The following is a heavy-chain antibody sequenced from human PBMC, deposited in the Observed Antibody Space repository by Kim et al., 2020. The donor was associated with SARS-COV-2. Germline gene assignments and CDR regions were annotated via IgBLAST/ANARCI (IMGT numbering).Heavy chain of an antibody. Sequence: GGSLRLSCTASGFTFSRYGMDWVRQAPGKGLEWMAVISYDGSYEYFADSVKGRFTISRDNSKNTLYLQMNSLRAEDTAVYYCAKDRLAKIIMVRGEWGSGMDVWGQGTTVTVSS. D-gene: IGHD3-10*01. CDR1: GFTFSRYG. V-gene: IGHV3-30*18. CDR2: ISYDGSYE. CDR3: AKDRLAKIIMVRGEWGSGMDV. J-gene: IGHJ6*02.